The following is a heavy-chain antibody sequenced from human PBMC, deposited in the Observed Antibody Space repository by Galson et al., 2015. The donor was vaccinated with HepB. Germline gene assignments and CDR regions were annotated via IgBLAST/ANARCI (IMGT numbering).Heavy chain of an antibody. D-gene: IGHD3-22*01. Sequence: SLRLSCAASGFTFSDYYMSWIRQAPGKGLEWVSYISSSDNTIYYADSVKGRFTVSRDNAKNSPYLQMDSLRAEDTAVYYCARDQSARFYYDNSGTHYFDYWGQGTLVTVSS. V-gene: IGHV3-11*01. CDR3: ARDQSARFYYDNSGTHYFDY. J-gene: IGHJ4*02. CDR2: ISSSDNTI. CDR1: GFTFSDYY.